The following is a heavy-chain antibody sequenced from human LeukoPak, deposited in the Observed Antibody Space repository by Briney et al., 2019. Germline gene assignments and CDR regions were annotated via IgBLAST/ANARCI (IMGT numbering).Heavy chain of an antibody. CDR2: IYYSGST. CDR1: GGYISTSNYY. D-gene: IGHD3-16*01. CDR3: ARLFYYDASRPPF. Sequence: KPSETLSLTCTVSGGYISTSNYYWGWIRQSPGKGLEWIGNIYYSGSTYYNPSLKSRVSLSIDTSMNQFFLKVNSLTVADTAVYYCARLFYYDASRPPFWGQGTLVAVSS. J-gene: IGHJ4*02. V-gene: IGHV4-39*01.